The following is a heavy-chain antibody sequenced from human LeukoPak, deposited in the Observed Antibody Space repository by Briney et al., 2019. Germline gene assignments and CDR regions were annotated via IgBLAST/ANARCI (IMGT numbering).Heavy chain of an antibody. J-gene: IGHJ5*02. V-gene: IGHV4-39*01. CDR2: IYYSGST. Sequence: PSETLSLTCTVSGGSISSSSYYWGWIRQPPGKGLEWIGNIYYSGSTYYSPSLKSRVTISVDTSKNQFSLKLSSVTAADTAVYYCARPVPSRLGWFDPWGQGTLVTVSS. CDR3: ARPVPSRLGWFDP. D-gene: IGHD1-1*01. CDR1: GGSISSSSYY.